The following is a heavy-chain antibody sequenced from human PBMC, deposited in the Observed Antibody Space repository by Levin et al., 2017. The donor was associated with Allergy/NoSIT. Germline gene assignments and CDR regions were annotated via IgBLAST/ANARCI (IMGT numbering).Heavy chain of an antibody. CDR2: ISYDGSNK. J-gene: IGHJ4*02. CDR1: GFSFSSYG. D-gene: IGHD3-22*01. Sequence: GGSLRLSCAASGFSFSSYGMHWVRQAPGKGLEWVAVISYDGSNKYYADSVKGRFTISRDNSKNTLYLQMNSLRAEDTAVYYCAKPHPYYYDSSGYPGGNYYFDYWGQGTLVTVSS. CDR3: AKPHPYYYDSSGYPGGNYYFDY. V-gene: IGHV3-30*18.